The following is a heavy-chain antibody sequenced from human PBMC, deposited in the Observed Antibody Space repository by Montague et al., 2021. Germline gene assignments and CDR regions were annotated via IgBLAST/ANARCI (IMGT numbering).Heavy chain of an antibody. CDR3: AVTNPYYYYGMDV. Sequence: SETLSLTCSVSGASISDYYWSWIRQPPGKGLEWIGYIYYSRRTNYNPSLKSRVTISVDTSKNQFSLKLGSVTAADTALYYCAVTNPYYYYGMDVWGQGTTVTVSS. V-gene: IGHV4-59*01. CDR1: GASISDYY. D-gene: IGHD1-14*01. CDR2: IYYSRRT. J-gene: IGHJ6*02.